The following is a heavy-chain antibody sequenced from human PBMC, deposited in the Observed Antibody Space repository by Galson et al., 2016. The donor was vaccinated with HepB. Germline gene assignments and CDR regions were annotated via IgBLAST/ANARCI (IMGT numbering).Heavy chain of an antibody. V-gene: IGHV3-48*03. CDR1: GFNFSSYW. CDR3: ARDLPDDSVEYFDVFDL. D-gene: IGHD4-17*01. Sequence: SLRLSCATSGFNFSSYWMSWVRQAPGKGLEWVSYISRSGDSMLYADSVMGRFTISRDNVKKSLYLQMTNLRAEDTAVYYCARDLPDDSVEYFDVFDLWGQGTMVTVSS. J-gene: IGHJ3*01. CDR2: ISRSGDSM.